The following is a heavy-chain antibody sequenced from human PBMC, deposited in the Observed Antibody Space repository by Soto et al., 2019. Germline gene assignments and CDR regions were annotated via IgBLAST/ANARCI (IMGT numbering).Heavy chain of an antibody. Sequence: ASVKVSCKASGGTFSSYTISWVRQAPGQGLEWMGMINPIGGSTNYAQKFQGRVTMTRDKSTSTVYMELSSLRSEDTAVYYCARDHDYSMYVWGQGTLVTVSS. J-gene: IGHJ4*02. CDR1: GGTFSSYT. CDR2: INPIGGST. D-gene: IGHD4-4*01. CDR3: ARDHDYSMYV. V-gene: IGHV1-46*03.